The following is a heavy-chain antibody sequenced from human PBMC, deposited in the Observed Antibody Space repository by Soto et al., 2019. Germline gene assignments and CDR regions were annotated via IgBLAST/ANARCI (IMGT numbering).Heavy chain of an antibody. CDR3: ARDRLGTNWFAP. J-gene: IGHJ5*02. V-gene: IGHV1-69*13. D-gene: IGHD1-1*01. CDR2: IIPIFGTA. CDR1: GGTFSSYA. Sequence: ASVKVSCKASGGTFSSYAISWVRQAPGQGLEWMGGIIPIFGTANYAQKFQGRVTITADESTSTAYMELSSLRSEDTAVYYCARDRLGTNWFAPWGQVTLVTVSS.